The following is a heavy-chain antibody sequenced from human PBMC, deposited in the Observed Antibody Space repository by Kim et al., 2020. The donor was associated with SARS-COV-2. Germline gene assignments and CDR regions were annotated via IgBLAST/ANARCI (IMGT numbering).Heavy chain of an antibody. Sequence: GGSLRLSCAASGFTFSSYAMSWVRQAPGKGLEWVSAISGSGGSTYYADSVKGRFTISRDNSKNTLYLQMNSLRAEDTAVYYCAKLPSSSVFVWWYFDLWGRGTLVTVSS. V-gene: IGHV3-23*01. CDR1: GFTFSSYA. CDR3: AKLPSSSVFVWWYFDL. J-gene: IGHJ2*01. CDR2: ISGSGGST. D-gene: IGHD6-6*01.